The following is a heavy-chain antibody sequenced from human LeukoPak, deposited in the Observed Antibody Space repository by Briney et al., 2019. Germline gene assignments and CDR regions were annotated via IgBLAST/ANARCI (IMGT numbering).Heavy chain of an antibody. Sequence: ASVKVSCKASGYTFTSYAMHWVRQAPRQRLEWMGWINAGNGNTKYSQKFQGRVTITRDTSASTAYMELSSLRSEDTAVYYCARVSAPYCSSTSCYTRTWFDPWGQGTLVTVSS. J-gene: IGHJ5*02. CDR3: ARVSAPYCSSTSCYTRTWFDP. D-gene: IGHD2-2*02. CDR1: GYTFTSYA. CDR2: INAGNGNT. V-gene: IGHV1-3*01.